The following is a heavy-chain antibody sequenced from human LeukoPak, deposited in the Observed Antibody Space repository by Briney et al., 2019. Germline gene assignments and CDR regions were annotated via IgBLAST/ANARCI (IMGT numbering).Heavy chain of an antibody. J-gene: IGHJ6*03. CDR1: GFTFSDYY. D-gene: IGHD2-15*01. V-gene: IGHV3-11*01. CDR2: ITSSGSFV. CDR3: AKSEMYCYGGICYPFYYMDV. Sequence: GGSLRLSCTASGFTFSDYYMTWIRQTPGKGLEWISYITSSGSFVYYVDSVKGRFTTSRDNAKNSLYLQMNSLRAEDTAVYYCAKSEMYCYGGICYPFYYMDVWGKGTTVTVSS.